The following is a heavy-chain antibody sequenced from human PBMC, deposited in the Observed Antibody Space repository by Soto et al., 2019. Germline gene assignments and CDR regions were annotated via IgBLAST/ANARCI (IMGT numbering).Heavy chain of an antibody. J-gene: IGHJ4*02. D-gene: IGHD5-18*01. V-gene: IGHV1-69*02. CDR3: TRVEGYSYGYVDY. CDR2: IIPILGIA. Sequence: QVQLVQSGAEVKKPGSSVKVSCKASGGTFSSYTISWVRQAPGQGLEWMGRIIPILGIANYAQKFQGRVTITADKSTSTAYMELSSLRSEDTAVYYCTRVEGYSYGYVDYWGQGTLVTVSS. CDR1: GGTFSSYT.